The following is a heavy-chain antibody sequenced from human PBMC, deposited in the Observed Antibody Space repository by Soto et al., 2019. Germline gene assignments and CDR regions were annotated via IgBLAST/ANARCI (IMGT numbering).Heavy chain of an antibody. CDR2: IYYSGST. D-gene: IGHD3-10*01. CDR1: GGSISSGDYY. CDR3: ALSYGSGSSPLDY. J-gene: IGHJ4*02. V-gene: IGHV4-30-4*01. Sequence: LSLTCTVSGGSISSGDYYWSWIRQPPGKGLEWIGYIYYSGSTYYNPSLKSRVTISVDTSKNQFSLKLSSVTAADTAVYYCALSYGSGSSPLDYWGQGTLVTVSS.